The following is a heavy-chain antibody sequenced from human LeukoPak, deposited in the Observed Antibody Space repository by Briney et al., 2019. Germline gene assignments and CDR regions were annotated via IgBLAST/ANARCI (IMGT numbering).Heavy chain of an antibody. CDR2: IYSSGSA. J-gene: IGHJ4*02. CDR3: ARRGSTWYDY. V-gene: IGHV4-4*07. Sequence: PSETLSLTCTVSVGSINNFYWSWMREPAGKGLEWIGRIYSSGSADYNPSLKSRVTMSVDTSKNQFSLKLNSVTAADTAVYYCARRGSTWYDYWGQGTLVTVSS. CDR1: VGSINNFY. D-gene: IGHD6-13*01.